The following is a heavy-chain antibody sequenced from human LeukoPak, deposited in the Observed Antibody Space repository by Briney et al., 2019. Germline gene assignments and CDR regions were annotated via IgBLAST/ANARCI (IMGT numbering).Heavy chain of an antibody. CDR2: IYYSGST. CDR1: GGSIRSYY. Sequence: SETLSLTCTVSGGSIRSYYWSWIRQPPGKGLEWIGYIYYSGSTNYNPSLKSRVTISVDTSKNQFSLKLSSVTAADTAVYYCALVYYGNSYDYGYLDRRRRGTLAAV. V-gene: IGHV4-59*01. CDR3: ALVYYGNSYDYGYLDR. D-gene: IGHD3-10*01. J-gene: IGHJ2*01.